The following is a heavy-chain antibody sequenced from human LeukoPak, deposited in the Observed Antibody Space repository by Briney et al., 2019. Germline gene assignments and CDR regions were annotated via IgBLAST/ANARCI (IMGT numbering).Heavy chain of an antibody. J-gene: IGHJ6*02. V-gene: IGHV3-72*01. CDR1: GFTFSDRD. CDR2: SRNKAKSHTT. CDR3: ALWSYYYYGLDV. Sequence: GGSLRLSCAASGFTFSDRDMDWVRQAPGKGLEWVGRSRNKAKSHTTEYAASVRGRFTISRDNSNNSVWLLMNSLKTEDTAVYYCALWSYYYYGLDVWGQGTTVTVSS. D-gene: IGHD5-18*01.